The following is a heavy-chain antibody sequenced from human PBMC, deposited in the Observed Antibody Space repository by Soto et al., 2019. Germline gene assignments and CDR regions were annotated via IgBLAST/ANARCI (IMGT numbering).Heavy chain of an antibody. CDR2: MNPSGRSN. CDR1: GYTFTSYY. CDR3: ARQYTADGDVLSVDV. D-gene: IGHD2-21*02. V-gene: IGHV1-46*01. Sequence: QVQLVQSGAEVKKPGASVKVSCKASGYTFTSYYMHWVRQPPGQGLAWMGIMNPSGRSNSYAQKFQGRVTMTRDKSPSTVYMELSSLRSEDKAVYYCARQYTADGDVLSVDVWGQGTTVTVSS. J-gene: IGHJ6*02.